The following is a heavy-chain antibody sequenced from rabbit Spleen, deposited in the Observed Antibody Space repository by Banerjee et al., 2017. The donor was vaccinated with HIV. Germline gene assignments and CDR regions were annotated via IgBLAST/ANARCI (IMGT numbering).Heavy chain of an antibody. CDR3: ARDTSSSFSSYGMDL. Sequence: QSLEESGGDLVKPGASLTLTCTASGFSFSNNHYMCWVRQAPGKGLEWIACIEGGSSTFSYFASWAKGRFTISKTSSTTVTLQMTSLTAADTATYFCARDTSSSFSSYGMDLWGQGTLVTVS. CDR1: GFSFSNNHY. D-gene: IGHD1-1*01. J-gene: IGHJ6*01. CDR2: IEGGSSTFS. V-gene: IGHV1S40*01.